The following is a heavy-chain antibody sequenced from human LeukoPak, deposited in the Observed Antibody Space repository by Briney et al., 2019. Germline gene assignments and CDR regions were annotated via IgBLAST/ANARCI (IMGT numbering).Heavy chain of an antibody. CDR2: IYTSGST. CDR3: ARYFGRWDFDY. CDR1: GGSIRSGSYY. J-gene: IGHJ4*02. V-gene: IGHV4-61*02. D-gene: IGHD3-9*01. Sequence: PSETLSLTCTVSGGSIRSGSYYWSWIRQPAGKGLEWLARIYTSGSTNYNPSLKSRVTISVDTSKNQFSLKLSSVTAADTAVYYCARYFGRWDFDYWGQGTLVTVSS.